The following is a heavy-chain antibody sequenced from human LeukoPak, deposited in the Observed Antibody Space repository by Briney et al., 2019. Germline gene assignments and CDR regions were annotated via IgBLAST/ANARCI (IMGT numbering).Heavy chain of an antibody. V-gene: IGHV1-8*03. J-gene: IGHJ3*02. CDR2: INPNSGNT. CDR1: GYTFTSYD. Sequence: GASVKVSFKASGYTFTSYDINWVRQATGQRLEWMGWINPNSGNTGYAQKFQGRVTITRNTSISTAYMELSSLRSEDTAVYYCARGNVLRFLEWLFSAFDIWGQGTMVTVSS. CDR3: ARGNVLRFLEWLFSAFDI. D-gene: IGHD3-3*01.